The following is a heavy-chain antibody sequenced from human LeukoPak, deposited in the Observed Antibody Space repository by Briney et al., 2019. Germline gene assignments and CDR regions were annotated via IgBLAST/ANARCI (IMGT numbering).Heavy chain of an antibody. J-gene: IGHJ2*01. Sequence: GASVKVSCKASGGTFSTHAVHWVRQAPGQGLEYMGGIFPLFGTLTYAQKFQGTITITADASTSTAYLEMSNLSSDDTAMYYCARDSCGGGGCYSWFFDLWGRGTLLTVSS. CDR1: GGTFSTHA. D-gene: IGHD2-15*01. V-gene: IGHV1-69*01. CDR2: IFPLFGTL. CDR3: ARDSCGGGGCYSWFFDL.